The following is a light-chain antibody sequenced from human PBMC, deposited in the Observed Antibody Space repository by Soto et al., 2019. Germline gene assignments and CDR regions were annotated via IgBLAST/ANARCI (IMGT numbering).Light chain of an antibody. J-gene: IGKJ3*01. CDR1: QDIGNY. CDR3: QKYDSAPLFT. V-gene: IGKV1-27*01. Sequence: DIQMTQTPPSLSASVGDRVTITCRASQDIGNYLACYQHKPGKLPKLLIYAASTLQSGVPSRFSGSGSGTDFTLSISSLQPEDVATYYCQKYDSAPLFTFGPGTRVDVK. CDR2: AAS.